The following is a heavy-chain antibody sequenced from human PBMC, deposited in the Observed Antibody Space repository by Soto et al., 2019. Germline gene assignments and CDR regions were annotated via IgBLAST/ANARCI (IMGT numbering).Heavy chain of an antibody. J-gene: IGHJ4*02. V-gene: IGHV4-39*02. Sequence: SETLSLTCSVSGGSISNRNYYWAWVRQPPGKGLEWIGNIYYDGSTYYHPSFRGRLTISVDTSKNHFSLKLGSLTAADTAIYYYASLQVPGNFDYWGQGTLVTVS. CDR2: IYYDGST. CDR1: GGSISNRNYY. CDR3: ASLQVPGNFDY. D-gene: IGHD1-1*01.